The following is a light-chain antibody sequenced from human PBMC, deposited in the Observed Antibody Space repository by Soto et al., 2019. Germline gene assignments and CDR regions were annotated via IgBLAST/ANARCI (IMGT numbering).Light chain of an antibody. J-gene: IGLJ2*01. V-gene: IGLV2-14*03. Sequence: QSALTQPASVSGSPGQSITISCTGSSSDVGGYTHVSWYQHHPGKAPKLIIYDVTNRPSGVSVRFSGSKSGNTASLTISGLQAEDEADYYCCSSTSSNTRVFGGGTKLTVL. CDR2: DVT. CDR1: SSDVGGYTH. CDR3: CSSTSSNTRV.